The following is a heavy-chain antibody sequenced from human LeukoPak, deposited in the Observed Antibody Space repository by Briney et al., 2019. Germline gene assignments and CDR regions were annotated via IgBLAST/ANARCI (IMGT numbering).Heavy chain of an antibody. V-gene: IGHV4-4*07. CDR3: AREYGDYYYYYGMDV. CDR1: GGSINY. J-gene: IGHJ6*02. D-gene: IGHD4-17*01. CDR2: IYTSGST. Sequence: SETLSLTCTVSGGSINYWSWIRQPAGKGLEWIGRIYTSGSTNYNPSLKSRVTMSVDTSKNQFSLKLSSVTAADTAVYYCAREYGDYYYYYGMDVWGQGTTVTVSS.